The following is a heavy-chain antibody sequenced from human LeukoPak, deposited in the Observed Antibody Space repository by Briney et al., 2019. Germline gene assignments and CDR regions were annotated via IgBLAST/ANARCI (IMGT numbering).Heavy chain of an antibody. CDR3: AGGYCSGGSCYHFDY. D-gene: IGHD2-15*01. CDR1: GYTFSSYD. Sequence: ASVKVSCKASGYTFSSYDINWVRQATGQGLEWMGWMNPNSGNTGYAQKFQGRVTMTRDTSISTAYMELSRLRSDDTAVYYCAGGYCSGGSCYHFDYWGQGTLVTVSS. J-gene: IGHJ4*02. V-gene: IGHV1-8*01. CDR2: MNPNSGNT.